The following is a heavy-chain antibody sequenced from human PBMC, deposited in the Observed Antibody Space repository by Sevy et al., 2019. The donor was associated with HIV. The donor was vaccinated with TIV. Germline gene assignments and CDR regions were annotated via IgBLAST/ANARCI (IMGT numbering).Heavy chain of an antibody. V-gene: IGHV3-33*01. CDR2: IGNDGSNK. J-gene: IGHJ4*02. D-gene: IGHD2-8*01. CDR3: ARDPRMYGDYLLAYFDS. Sequence: GGSLRLSCAASGFTPSTYGMHWVRQAPGKGLEWVAVIGNDGSNKYYADSVKGRFTISRDNSKNTLFLQMDSLRAEDTAVYYCARDPRMYGDYLLAYFDSWGQGTLVTVSS. CDR1: GFTPSTYG.